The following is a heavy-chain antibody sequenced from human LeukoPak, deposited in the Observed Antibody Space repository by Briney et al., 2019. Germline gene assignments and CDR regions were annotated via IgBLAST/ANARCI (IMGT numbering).Heavy chain of an antibody. V-gene: IGHV3-49*03. J-gene: IGHJ4*02. Sequence: GGSLRLSCTASGFTFGDYALSWFRQAPGKGLEWVGFIRSNTYGGTTEYAASVKGRFTMSRDDSKSTAYLQMNSLKTEDTAVYYCTRGPLTYSGSHDWGYWGQGTLVTVSS. CDR1: GFTFGDYA. D-gene: IGHD1-26*01. CDR2: IRSNTYGGTT. CDR3: TRGPLTYSGSHDWGY.